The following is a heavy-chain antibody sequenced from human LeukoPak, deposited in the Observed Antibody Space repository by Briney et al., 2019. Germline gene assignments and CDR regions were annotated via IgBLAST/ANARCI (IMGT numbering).Heavy chain of an antibody. CDR2: INPNTGGT. CDR1: GYTFTSYD. V-gene: IGHV1-2*02. D-gene: IGHD6-19*01. J-gene: IGHJ5*02. CDR3: ARDKGGIAVAGTISWFDP. Sequence: GASVKVSCKASGYTFTSYDINWVRQAPGQGLEWMGWINPNTGGTNYAQKFQGRVTMTRDTSISTAYMELSRPRSDDTAVYYCARDKGGIAVAGTISWFDPWGQGTLVTVSS.